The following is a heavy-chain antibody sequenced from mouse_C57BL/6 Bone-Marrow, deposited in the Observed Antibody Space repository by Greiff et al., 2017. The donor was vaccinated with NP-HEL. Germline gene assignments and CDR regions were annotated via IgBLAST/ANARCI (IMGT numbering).Heavy chain of an antibody. CDR3: ASYGGAIDY. J-gene: IGHJ4*01. V-gene: IGHV14-3*01. CDR1: GFTIKNTY. Sequence: EVQLQQSVAELVRPGASVKLSCTASGFTIKNTYMHWVKQRPEQGLEWIGRIDPANGNTKYAPKFQGKATITADTSSNTAYLQLSSLTSEDTAIYYCASYGGAIDYWGQGTSVTVAS. D-gene: IGHD1-1*02. CDR2: IDPANGNT.